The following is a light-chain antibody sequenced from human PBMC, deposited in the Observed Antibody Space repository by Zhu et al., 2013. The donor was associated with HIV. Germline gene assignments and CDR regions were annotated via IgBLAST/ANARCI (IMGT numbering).Light chain of an antibody. V-gene: IGKV3-20*01. J-gene: IGKJ4*01. Sequence: EIVLTQSPATLSLSPGERATLSCRASQSVSSYLAWYQQKPGQAPRLLIYDASNRATGIPARFSGSGSGTDFTLTIIRLEPEDFAVYYCQQYGSSPRLTFGGGTKVEIK. CDR1: QSVSSY. CDR3: QQYGSSPRLT. CDR2: DAS.